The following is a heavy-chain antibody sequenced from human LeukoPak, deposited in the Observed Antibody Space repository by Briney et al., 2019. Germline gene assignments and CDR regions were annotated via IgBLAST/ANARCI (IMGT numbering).Heavy chain of an antibody. D-gene: IGHD3-22*01. V-gene: IGHV4-34*01. CDR1: GGSFSGYY. J-gene: IGHJ4*02. Sequence: PPETLSLTCAVYGGSFSGYYWSWIRQPPGKGLEWIGEINHSGSTNYNPSLTSRVTISVDTSKNQFSLKLSSVTAADTAVYYCALRDSSGYYPDYWGQGTLVTVSS. CDR3: ALRDSSGYYPDY. CDR2: INHSGST.